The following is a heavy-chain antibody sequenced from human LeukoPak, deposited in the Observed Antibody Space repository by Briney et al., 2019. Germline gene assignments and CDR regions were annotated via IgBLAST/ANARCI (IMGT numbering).Heavy chain of an antibody. V-gene: IGHV4-39*02. J-gene: IGHJ4*02. CDR3: ARSSGTGTFSY. Sequence: ASETLSLTCTVSGDSISRGTYYWAWIRQPPGKGLEWIGSVYYGRSPYFNPSLESRATISVDTSKNHFSLKMSSVTAADTAVYYCARSSGTGTFSYWGQGTLVTVSS. D-gene: IGHD6-25*01. CDR1: GDSISRGTYY. CDR2: VYYGRSP.